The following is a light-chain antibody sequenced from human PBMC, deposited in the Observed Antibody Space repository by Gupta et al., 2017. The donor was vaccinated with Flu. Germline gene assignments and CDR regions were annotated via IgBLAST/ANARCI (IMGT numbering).Light chain of an antibody. Sequence: EIVLTQSPGTLSLSAGESATLSCRASQSLGSYLAWYQQKPGQAPRLFIYDTSTRTAGVPSRFSGSGSGTDFTLTISSREPEDFAVYYCQQRNTWPLTFGGGTKVEMK. CDR3: QQRNTWPLT. J-gene: IGKJ4*01. V-gene: IGKV3-11*01. CDR2: DTS. CDR1: QSLGSY.